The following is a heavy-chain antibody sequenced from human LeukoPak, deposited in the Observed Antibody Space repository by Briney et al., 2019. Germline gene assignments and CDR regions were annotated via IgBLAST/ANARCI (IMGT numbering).Heavy chain of an antibody. CDR1: GFAFDDFA. CDR2: IRRRAYGGAA. J-gene: IGHJ4*02. D-gene: IGHD2-8*02. V-gene: IGHV3-49*04. Sequence: GGSPRLSCTTSGFAFDDFAMSWVRQPAGKGLEWVGFIRRRAYGGAAEYAASVKGRFIISRDDSKGIAYLQMNSLKTEDTAVYYCSRNGLVDFDYWGQGSRVIVSP. CDR3: SRNGLVDFDY.